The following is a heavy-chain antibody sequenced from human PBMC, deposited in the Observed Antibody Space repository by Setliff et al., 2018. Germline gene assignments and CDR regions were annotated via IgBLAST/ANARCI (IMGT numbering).Heavy chain of an antibody. CDR3: ARTYCGGDCYPSPFDY. Sequence: ASVKVSCKASGYTFTSYGISWVRQAPGQGLEWMGWISTYNGNTNYAQKLQGRVTMTTDTSTSTAYMELRSLRSDDTAVHYCARTYCGGDCYPSPFDYWGQGTLVTVSS. D-gene: IGHD2-21*02. J-gene: IGHJ4*02. CDR2: ISTYNGNT. CDR1: GYTFTSYG. V-gene: IGHV1-18*01.